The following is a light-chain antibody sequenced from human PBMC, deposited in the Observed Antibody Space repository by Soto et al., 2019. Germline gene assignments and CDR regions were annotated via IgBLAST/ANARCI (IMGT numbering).Light chain of an antibody. CDR2: DVS. J-gene: IGLJ2*01. V-gene: IGLV2-11*01. Sequence: QSALTQPRSVSGSPGQSVTISCTGISSDVGGYNYVSWYQQHPGKAPKLMIYDVSKRPSGVPDRFSGSKSGNTASLTTSGLQAEDEADYYCCSYAGSYTLVFGGGTKLTVL. CDR1: SSDVGGYNY. CDR3: CSYAGSYTLV.